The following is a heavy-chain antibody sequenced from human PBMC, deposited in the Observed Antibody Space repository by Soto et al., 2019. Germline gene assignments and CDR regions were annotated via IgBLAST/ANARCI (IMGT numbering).Heavy chain of an antibody. CDR2: IHPNSGGS. CDR1: GYTFTAYY. J-gene: IGHJ4*02. V-gene: IGHV1-2*02. CDR3: ARQLAYCGGDCYTEPIDY. D-gene: IGHD2-21*02. Sequence: ASVKVSCKAFGYTFTAYYIHWVRQAPGQGLEWMGWIHPNSGGSNYAQKFQGRITMTRDTSITTAYMELTRLTSDDTAVYYCARQLAYCGGDCYTEPIDYWGQGTLVTVSS.